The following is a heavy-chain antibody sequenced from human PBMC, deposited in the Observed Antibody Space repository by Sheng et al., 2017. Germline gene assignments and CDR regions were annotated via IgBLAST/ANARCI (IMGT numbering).Heavy chain of an antibody. CDR3: VRDYYGPSDV. V-gene: IGHV3-7*01. CDR1: GFRFNVYW. J-gene: IGHJ6*02. D-gene: IGHD3-10*01. CDR2: IAQDGGER. Sequence: EVQLVESGGGLVQPGGSLRLSCAASGFRFNVYWLSWVRQAPGKGLEWVANIAQDGGERFHVDSVKGRFTISRDNAQNSLYLQMNNLRVEDTAVYYCVRDYYGPSDVWAEG.